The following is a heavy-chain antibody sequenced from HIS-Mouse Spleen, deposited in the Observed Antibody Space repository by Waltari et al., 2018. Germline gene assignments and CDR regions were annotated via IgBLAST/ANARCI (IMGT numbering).Heavy chain of an antibody. CDR1: GVALSGYG. D-gene: IGHD1-26*01. CDR2: ISYDGSNK. J-gene: IGHJ3*01. V-gene: IGHV3-30*03. CDR3: VVSGS. Sequence: QVQLVESGGGVGQAGRSLRLSGAAAGVALSGYGMHWVRQAPGKGLEWVAVISYDGSNKYYADSVKGRFTISRDNSKNTLYLQMNSLRAEDTAVYYCVVSGSWGQGTMVTVSS.